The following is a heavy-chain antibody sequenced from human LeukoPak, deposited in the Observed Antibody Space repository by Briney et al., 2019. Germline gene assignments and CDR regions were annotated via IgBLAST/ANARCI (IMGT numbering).Heavy chain of an antibody. V-gene: IGHV3-23*01. CDR3: ASFGISWRSSY. CDR2: ISGSGGGT. J-gene: IGHJ4*02. D-gene: IGHD2-21*01. CDR1: GFTFSSYA. Sequence: TGGSLRLSCAASGFTFSSYAMSWVRQAPGKGPEWVSAISGSGGGTYYADSVKGRFTISRDNVNNMLYLHMNSLRAEDTAVYYCASFGISWRSSYWGQGTLVTVSS.